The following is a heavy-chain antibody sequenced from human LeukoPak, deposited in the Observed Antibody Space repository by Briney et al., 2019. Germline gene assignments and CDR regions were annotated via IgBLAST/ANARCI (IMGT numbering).Heavy chain of an antibody. CDR3: AKMEVVAATINWFDP. CDR2: IRNDGRNK. J-gene: IGHJ5*02. Sequence: GSLRLSCAASGFTFSSYGMHWVRQAPGKGLEWVAFIRNDGRNKYYADSVKGRFSISRDNSKNTLYLQMNSLRAEDTAVYYCAKMEVVAATINWFDPWGQGTLVTVSS. D-gene: IGHD2-15*01. V-gene: IGHV3-30*02. CDR1: GFTFSSYG.